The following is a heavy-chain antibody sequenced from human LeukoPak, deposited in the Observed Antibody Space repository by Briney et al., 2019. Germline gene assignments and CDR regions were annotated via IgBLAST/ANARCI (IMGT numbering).Heavy chain of an antibody. CDR3: ARFYGDYAQAFDI. V-gene: IGHV3-53*01. CDR1: GFTFSSNY. CDR2: IYSGGST. J-gene: IGHJ3*02. Sequence: GGSLRLSCAASGFTFSSNYMSWVRQAPGKGLEWVSVIYSGGSTYYADSVKGRFTISRDNSKNTLYLQMNSLRAEDTAVYYCARFYGDYAQAFDIWGQGTMVTVSS. D-gene: IGHD4-17*01.